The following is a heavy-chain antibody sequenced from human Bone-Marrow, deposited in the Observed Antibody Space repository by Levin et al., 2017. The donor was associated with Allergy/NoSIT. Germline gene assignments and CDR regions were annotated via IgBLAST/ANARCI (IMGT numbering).Heavy chain of an antibody. J-gene: IGHJ4*02. CDR2: INSSSGTI. CDR3: VRGLPDY. CDR1: GFTFSSYS. Sequence: GGSLRPSCATSGFTFSSYSMNWVRQAPGKGLEWVSYINSSSGTIYYADSVKGRFTISRDNAKKSLYLQMSSLRVEDTAVYYCVRGLPDYWGQGTLVTVSS. V-gene: IGHV3-48*01.